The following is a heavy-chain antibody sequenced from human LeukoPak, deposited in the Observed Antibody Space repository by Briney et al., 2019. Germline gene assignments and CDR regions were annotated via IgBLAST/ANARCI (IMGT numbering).Heavy chain of an antibody. V-gene: IGHV3-7*01. D-gene: IGHD3-3*01. CDR1: GFTFSSYW. CDR3: ARDWSGYYFGGVGYYYYYGMDV. J-gene: IGHJ6*02. CDR2: IKQDGSEK. Sequence: PGGSLRLPCAASGFTFSSYWMSWVRQAPGKGLEWVANIKQDGSEKYYVDSVKGRFTISRDNAKNSLYLQMNSLRAEDTAVYYCARDWSGYYFGGVGYYYYYGMDVWGQGTTVTVSS.